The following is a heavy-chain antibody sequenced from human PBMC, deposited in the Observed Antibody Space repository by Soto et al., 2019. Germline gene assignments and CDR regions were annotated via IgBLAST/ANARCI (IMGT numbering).Heavy chain of an antibody. Sequence: PGGSLNLSCAASGFTFSSYAMSGVRQAPGKGLEWVSAISGSGGSTYYADSVKGRFTISRDNSKNTLYLQMNSLRAEDTAVYYCAKDHEWPQGRFDYWGQGTLVTVSS. J-gene: IGHJ4*02. D-gene: IGHD3-10*01. V-gene: IGHV3-23*01. CDR1: GFTFSSYA. CDR2: ISGSGGST. CDR3: AKDHEWPQGRFDY.